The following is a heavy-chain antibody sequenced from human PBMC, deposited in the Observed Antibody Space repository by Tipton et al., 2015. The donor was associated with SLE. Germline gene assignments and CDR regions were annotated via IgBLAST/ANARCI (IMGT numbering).Heavy chain of an antibody. V-gene: IGHV4-4*08. J-gene: IGHJ4*02. CDR2: IYPSGST. D-gene: IGHD6-25*01. CDR1: GGSISSYY. CDR3: AIVAAAVRDYFDY. Sequence: TLSLTCTVSGGSISSYYWSWIRQPPGKGMGWIGYIYPSGSTNYNPSLKGRVTISVDTSKNQFSLKLPSVTAADTAVYYCAIVAAAVRDYFDYLGQGTLVTAAS.